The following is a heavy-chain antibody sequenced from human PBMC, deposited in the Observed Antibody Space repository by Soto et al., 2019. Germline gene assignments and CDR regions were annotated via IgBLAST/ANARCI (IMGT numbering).Heavy chain of an antibody. Sequence: QVQVVQSGAEVKKPGSSVKVSCKASGGTFSSYALSWVRQAPGQGLEWMGGIIHIFGTANYAQKFQGRVTITADESTSTAYMELSSLRSDDTAVYYCATNPGPYYYGSGTPGSGYFQHWARAPWSPSPQ. CDR1: GGTFSSYA. V-gene: IGHV1-69*01. D-gene: IGHD3-10*01. CDR3: ATNPGPYYYGSGTPGSGYFQH. CDR2: IIHIFGTA. J-gene: IGHJ1*01.